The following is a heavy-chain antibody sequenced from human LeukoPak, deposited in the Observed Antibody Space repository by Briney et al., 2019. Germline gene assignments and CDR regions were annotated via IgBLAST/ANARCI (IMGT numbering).Heavy chain of an antibody. CDR2: INPSGGST. Sequence: ASVKVSCKASGYTFTSYYMHWVRQAPGQGLEWMGIINPSGGSTSYAQKFQGRVTMTRDMSTSTVYMELRSLRSDDTAVYYCARDNRDGYNPAWGQGTLVTVSS. CDR3: ARDNRDGYNPA. V-gene: IGHV1-46*01. CDR1: GYTFTSYY. J-gene: IGHJ5*02. D-gene: IGHD5-24*01.